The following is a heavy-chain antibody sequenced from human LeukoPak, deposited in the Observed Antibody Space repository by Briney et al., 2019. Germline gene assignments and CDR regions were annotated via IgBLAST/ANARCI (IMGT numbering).Heavy chain of an antibody. Sequence: GGPLRLSCAAFGFNFNRYWMHWVRQAPGKGLVWVSRVNTDGYSTRYADSVKGRFTISRDNAKDTVFLQMNSLSAEDTAVYYCATDRPGRIWGQGTLVTVSS. D-gene: IGHD1-14*01. V-gene: IGHV3-74*01. J-gene: IGHJ4*02. CDR3: ATDRPGRI. CDR1: GFNFNRYW. CDR2: VNTDGYST.